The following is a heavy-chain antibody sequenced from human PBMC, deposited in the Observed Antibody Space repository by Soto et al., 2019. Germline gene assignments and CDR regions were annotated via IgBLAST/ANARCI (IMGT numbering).Heavy chain of an antibody. J-gene: IGHJ4*02. CDR2: IDTSGTKI. Sequence: GSLRLSCAASGYTFSDYYMSWIRQAPGKGLEWISYIDTSGTKIYYADSVKGRLTITRDNAKNSLYLEMNSLRDEDTVVYYCASHYDMWSGYLSPVDYWGQGTLVTVSS. V-gene: IGHV3-11*01. CDR1: GYTFSDYY. CDR3: ASHYDMWSGYLSPVDY. D-gene: IGHD3-3*01.